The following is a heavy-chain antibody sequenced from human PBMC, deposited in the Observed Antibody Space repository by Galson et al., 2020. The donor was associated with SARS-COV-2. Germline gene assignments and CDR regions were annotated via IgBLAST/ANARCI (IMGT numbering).Heavy chain of an antibody. V-gene: IGHV1-18*01. Sequence: ASVKVSCKASGYTFTSYGISWVRQAPGQGLEWMGWISAYNGNTNYAQKLQGRVTMTTDTSTSTAYMELRSLRSDDTAVYYCARVSRRVVPAATQSGVDVWGQGTTVTVSS. J-gene: IGHJ6*02. CDR1: GYTFTSYG. D-gene: IGHD2-2*01. CDR2: ISAYNGNT. CDR3: ARVSRRVVPAATQSGVDV.